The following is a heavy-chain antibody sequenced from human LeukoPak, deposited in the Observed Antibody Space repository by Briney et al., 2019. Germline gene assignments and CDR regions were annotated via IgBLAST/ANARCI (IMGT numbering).Heavy chain of an antibody. Sequence: GGSLRLSCVASGFTFSSYCMSWVRQSPGKGLEWVANIKQDGSEKYYVDSVKGRFTISRDNAGNSLYLQMSSLRAELTAVYYWASRIESRNPGGYFQMWGQGTLATVSS. CDR2: IKQDGSEK. CDR1: GFTFSSYC. CDR3: ASRIESRNPGGYFQM. V-gene: IGHV3-7*02. D-gene: IGHD2/OR15-2a*01. J-gene: IGHJ1*01.